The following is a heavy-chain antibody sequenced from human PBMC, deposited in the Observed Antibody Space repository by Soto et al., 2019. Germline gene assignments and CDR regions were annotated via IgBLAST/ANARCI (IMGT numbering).Heavy chain of an antibody. J-gene: IGHJ3*02. V-gene: IGHV4-61*01. CDR3: ARGYCSGGSCYLGIYDAFDI. CDR1: GGSVSSGSYY. Sequence: LSLTCTVSGGSVSSGSYYWSWIRQPPGKGLEWIGYIYYSGSTNYNPSLKSRVTISVDTSKNQFSLKLSSVTAADTAVYYCARGYCSGGSCYLGIYDAFDIWGQGTMVTVSS. CDR2: IYYSGST. D-gene: IGHD2-15*01.